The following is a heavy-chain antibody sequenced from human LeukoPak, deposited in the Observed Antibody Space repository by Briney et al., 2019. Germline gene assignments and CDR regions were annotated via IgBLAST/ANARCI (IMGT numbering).Heavy chain of an antibody. D-gene: IGHD1-14*01. CDR3: VKGGRTNSPLDY. V-gene: IGHV3-23*01. J-gene: IGHJ4*02. Sequence: PGRSLRLSCAASGFPFSNYAMTWVAQAPGRGLEWVSVISGGGTATYYADSVKGRLTISRDNSKNTLYLQMNSLRADDTAIYYCVKGGRTNSPLDYWGQGTLATVSS. CDR2: ISGGGTAT. CDR1: GFPFSNYA.